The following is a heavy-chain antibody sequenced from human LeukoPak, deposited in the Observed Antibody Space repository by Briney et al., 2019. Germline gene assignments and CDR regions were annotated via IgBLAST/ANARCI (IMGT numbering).Heavy chain of an antibody. Sequence: SETLSLTCTVSGGSISSYYWSWIRQPPGKGLEWIGHIYYSGSTNYNPSLKSRVTISIDTSKNQFSLKLSSVTAADTAVYYCARHVWDTAMVVFDYWGQGTLVTVSS. CDR3: ARHVWDTAMVVFDY. V-gene: IGHV4-59*08. CDR2: IYYSGST. D-gene: IGHD5-18*01. CDR1: GGSISSYY. J-gene: IGHJ4*02.